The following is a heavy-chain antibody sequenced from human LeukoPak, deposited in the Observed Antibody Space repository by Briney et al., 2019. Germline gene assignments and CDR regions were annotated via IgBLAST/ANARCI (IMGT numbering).Heavy chain of an antibody. V-gene: IGHV3-30*04. CDR1: GFTFSSYA. CDR2: ISYDGSNK. CDR3: ARDQAPTHFDY. Sequence: GRSLRLSCAASGFTFSSYAMHWVRQAPGKGLEWVAVISYDGSNKYYADSVKGRFTISRDNSKNTLYLQMNSLRAEDTAVYYCARDQAPTHFDYWGQGTLVTGSS. J-gene: IGHJ4*02.